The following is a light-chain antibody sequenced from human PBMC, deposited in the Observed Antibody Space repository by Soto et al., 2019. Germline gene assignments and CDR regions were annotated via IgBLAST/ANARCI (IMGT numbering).Light chain of an antibody. J-gene: IGLJ2*01. CDR3: SLYTSSSTLV. CDR1: SSDVGGYNY. V-gene: IGLV2-14*01. CDR2: EVS. Sequence: QSALTQPASVSGSPGQSITISCTGTSSDVGGYNYVSWYQQHPGKAPKLMIYEVSNRPSGVSNRFSGSKSGNTASLTISGIQAEDEADYYCSLYTSSSTLVFGVGTKLTVL.